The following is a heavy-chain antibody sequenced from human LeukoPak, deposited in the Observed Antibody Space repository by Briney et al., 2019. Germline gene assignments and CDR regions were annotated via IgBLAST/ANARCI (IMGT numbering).Heavy chain of an antibody. CDR1: GFTVSSNY. J-gene: IGHJ4*02. D-gene: IGHD5-24*01. CDR3: AREDGYNYDFDY. V-gene: IGHV3-30*03. CDR2: ISYDGSNK. Sequence: GGSLRLSCAASGFTVSSNYMSWVRQAPGKGLEWVAVISYDGSNKYYADSVKGRFTISRGNSKNTLYLQMNSLRAEDTAVYYCAREDGYNYDFDYWGQGTLVTVSS.